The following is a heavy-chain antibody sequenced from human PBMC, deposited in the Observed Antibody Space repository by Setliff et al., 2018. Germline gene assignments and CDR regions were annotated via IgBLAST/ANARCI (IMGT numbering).Heavy chain of an antibody. Sequence: SETLSLTCTVSGASISSSNNYWGWIRQPPGKGLEWIGSMYYSGSNDYNPSLKSRVTISVDTSKNQFSLKLSSVTAADTAVYYCARDHCSSTSCYVSYWGQGTLVTVSS. CDR2: MYYSGSN. D-gene: IGHD2-2*01. V-gene: IGHV4-39*07. CDR1: GASISSSNNY. CDR3: ARDHCSSTSCYVSY. J-gene: IGHJ4*02.